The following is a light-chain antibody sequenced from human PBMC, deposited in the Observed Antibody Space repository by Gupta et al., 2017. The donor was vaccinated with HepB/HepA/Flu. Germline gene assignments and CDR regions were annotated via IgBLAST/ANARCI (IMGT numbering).Light chain of an antibody. Sequence: QSVLTQPPSASGTPGQRVTISCSGSSSNIGRNTVNWYQQLPGTAPKLLIYSNNQRPSGVTDRFSGSKSGTSASLAISGLQSEDEAYYYCAAWDDSLNGHVFGGGTKLTVL. CDR3: AAWDDSLNGHV. J-gene: IGLJ3*02. CDR1: SSNIGRNT. V-gene: IGLV1-44*01. CDR2: SNN.